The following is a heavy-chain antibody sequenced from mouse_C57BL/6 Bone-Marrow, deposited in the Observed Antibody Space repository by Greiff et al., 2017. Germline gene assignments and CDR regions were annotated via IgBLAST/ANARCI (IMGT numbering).Heavy chain of an antibody. V-gene: IGHV1-63*01. CDR3: ARWGIYYGNYDWFAY. CDR2: IYPGGGYT. J-gene: IGHJ3*01. Sequence: QVQLQQSGAELVRPGTSVKMSCKASGYTFTNYWIGWAKQRPGHGLEWIGDIYPGGGYTNYNEKFKGKATLTADKSSSTAYMQFSSLTSEDSAIYYCARWGIYYGNYDWFAYWGQGTLVTVSA. CDR1: GYTFTNYW. D-gene: IGHD2-1*01.